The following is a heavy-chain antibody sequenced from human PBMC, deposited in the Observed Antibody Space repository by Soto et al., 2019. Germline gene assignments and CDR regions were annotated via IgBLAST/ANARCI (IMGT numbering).Heavy chain of an antibody. J-gene: IGHJ6*02. D-gene: IGHD2-2*01. CDR3: VKGDIVVEPAATGYYGMDV. CDR2: ISSNSVST. Sequence: PGGSLRLSCAASGLPFDNYAMHWVRQAPGKGLEYVSAISSNSVSTCNADSVKGRFTISRDNSKNTLYLQMSSLRAEDTAVYYCVKGDIVVEPAATGYYGMDVWGQGTTVTVSS. CDR1: GLPFDNYA. V-gene: IGHV3-64D*08.